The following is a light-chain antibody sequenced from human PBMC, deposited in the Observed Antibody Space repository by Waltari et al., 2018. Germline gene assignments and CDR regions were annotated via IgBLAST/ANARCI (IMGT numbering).Light chain of an antibody. J-gene: IGKJ3*01. CDR2: AAS. CDR3: QQSRSPPFT. V-gene: IGKV1-39*01. CDR1: QSVTTS. Sequence: DIQMTQSPASLAASLGDRVTITCRPSQSVTTSLNWYQQKSGEPPKLLISAASSFQSGVPSRFSGSGSGTDFTLTITHLQPEDVATYFCQQSRSPPFTFGPGTKV.